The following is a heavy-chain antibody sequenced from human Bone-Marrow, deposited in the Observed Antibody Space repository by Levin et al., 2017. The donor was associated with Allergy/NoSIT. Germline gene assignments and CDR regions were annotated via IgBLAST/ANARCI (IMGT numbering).Heavy chain of an antibody. Sequence: SETLSLTCTVSGDSIGTYYWTWIRQPVGKALEWIGRIYISGSTNYNPSLKSRVTMSLDTSKNQFSLKLISVTAADTAVYFCARGLYGSDLGLWGRGTLVTVSS. J-gene: IGHJ4*02. D-gene: IGHD6-19*01. V-gene: IGHV4-4*07. CDR3: ARGLYGSDLGL. CDR1: GDSIGTYY. CDR2: IYISGST.